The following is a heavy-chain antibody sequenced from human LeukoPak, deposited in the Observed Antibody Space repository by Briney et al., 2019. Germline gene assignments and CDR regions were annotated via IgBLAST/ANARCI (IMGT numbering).Heavy chain of an antibody. V-gene: IGHV3-33*01. CDR3: ARDRCSSTSCYQSGRYGMDV. Sequence: PGGSLRLSCAASGFTFSSYGMHWVRQAPGKGLEWVAVIWYDGSNKYYADSVKGRFTISRDNSKNTLYLQMNSLRAEDTAVYYCARDRCSSTSCYQSGRYGMDVWGQGTTVTVSS. J-gene: IGHJ6*02. CDR2: IWYDGSNK. CDR1: GFTFSSYG. D-gene: IGHD2-2*01.